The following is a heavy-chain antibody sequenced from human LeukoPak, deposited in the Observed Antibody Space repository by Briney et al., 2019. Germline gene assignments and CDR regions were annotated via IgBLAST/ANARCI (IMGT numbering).Heavy chain of an antibody. CDR2: ISYDGSNK. Sequence: RSLRLSCAASGFTFSSYAMHWVRQAPGKGLEWVAVISYDGSNKYYADSVKGRFTISRDNSKNTLYLQMNSLRAEDTAVYYCAREERVYYYYYGMDVWGQGTTVTVSS. CDR1: GFTFSSYA. D-gene: IGHD6-25*01. V-gene: IGHV3-30-3*01. CDR3: AREERVYYYYYGMDV. J-gene: IGHJ6*02.